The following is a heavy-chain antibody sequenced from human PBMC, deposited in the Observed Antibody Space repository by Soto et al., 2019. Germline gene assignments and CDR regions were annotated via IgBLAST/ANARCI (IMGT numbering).Heavy chain of an antibody. Sequence: QVQLVESGGGVVQPGRSLRLSCAASGFTFSSYGMHWVRQAPGKGLEWVAVISYDGSNKYYADSVKGRFTISRDNSKNTLYLQMNSLRAEDTAVYYCAKIDYGEWGDGMDVWGQGTTVTVSS. CDR2: ISYDGSNK. D-gene: IGHD4-17*01. CDR3: AKIDYGEWGDGMDV. V-gene: IGHV3-30*18. J-gene: IGHJ6*02. CDR1: GFTFSSYG.